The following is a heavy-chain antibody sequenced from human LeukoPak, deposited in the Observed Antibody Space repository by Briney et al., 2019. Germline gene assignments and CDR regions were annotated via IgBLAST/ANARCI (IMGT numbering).Heavy chain of an antibody. Sequence: TAVKVSRKASGFTFTSSAVQWVRQARAQRLEWIGWIVVGSGNTNYAQKFQERVTITRDMSTSTAYMELSSLRSEDTAVYYCAADLNRGYSYGYFDYWGQGTLVTVSS. J-gene: IGHJ4*02. CDR2: IVVGSGNT. CDR3: AADLNRGYSYGYFDY. V-gene: IGHV1-58*01. CDR1: GFTFTSSA. D-gene: IGHD5-18*01.